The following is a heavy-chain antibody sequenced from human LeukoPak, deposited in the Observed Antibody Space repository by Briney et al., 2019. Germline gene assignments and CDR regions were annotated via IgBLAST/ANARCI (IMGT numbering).Heavy chain of an antibody. CDR1: GFTFSSYE. D-gene: IGHD5-18*01. CDR2: ISSSGSTI. J-gene: IGHJ4*02. V-gene: IGHV3-48*03. Sequence: GGSLRLSCAASGFTFSSYEMNWVRQAPGKGLEWVSYISSSGSTIYYADSVKGRFTISRDNAKNSLYLQMNNLRAEDTAVYYCARDLNSYGYYDYLDYWGQGTLVTVSS. CDR3: ARDLNSYGYYDYLDY.